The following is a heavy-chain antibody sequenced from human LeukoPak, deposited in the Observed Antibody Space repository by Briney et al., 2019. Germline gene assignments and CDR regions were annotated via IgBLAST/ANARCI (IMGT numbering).Heavy chain of an antibody. CDR1: GFTFSSYS. J-gene: IGHJ6*02. Sequence: GGSLRLSCAASGFTFSSYSMNWVRQAPGKGLDWVSSISSGSSYIYYADSVKGRFTISRDNAKNSLYLQMNSLRAEDTAVYYCARDTTMGIAVAGTYGMDVWGQGTTVTVSS. CDR3: ARDTTMGIAVAGTYGMDV. V-gene: IGHV3-21*01. CDR2: ISSGSSYI. D-gene: IGHD6-19*01.